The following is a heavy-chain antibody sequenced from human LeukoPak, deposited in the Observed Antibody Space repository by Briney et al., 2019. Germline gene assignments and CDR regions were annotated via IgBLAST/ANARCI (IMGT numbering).Heavy chain of an antibody. CDR3: AKGVVAATNAAYYGMDV. D-gene: IGHD2-15*01. CDR1: GFTFSNYG. J-gene: IGHJ6*02. Sequence: GGSLRLSCAASGFTFSNYGMHWVRQAPGKGLEWVAVISYDESDKYYADSVKGRFTISRDNSKNTLYLQMNSLRPEDTAVYYCAKGVVAATNAAYYGMDVWGQGTTVTVS. CDR2: ISYDESDK. V-gene: IGHV3-30*18.